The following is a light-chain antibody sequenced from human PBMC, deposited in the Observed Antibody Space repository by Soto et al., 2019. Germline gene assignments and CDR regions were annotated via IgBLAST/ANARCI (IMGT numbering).Light chain of an antibody. CDR3: QTWGTGIAV. J-gene: IGLJ7*01. V-gene: IGLV4-69*01. CDR2: LNSDGSH. CDR1: SGHSSYA. Sequence: QPVLTQSPSASASLGASVKLTCTLSSGHSSYAIAWHQQQPEKGPRYLMKLNSDGSHNKEDGIPDRFSGSSSGAERYLTISSLQSEDEADYYCQTWGTGIAVFGGGTQLTVL.